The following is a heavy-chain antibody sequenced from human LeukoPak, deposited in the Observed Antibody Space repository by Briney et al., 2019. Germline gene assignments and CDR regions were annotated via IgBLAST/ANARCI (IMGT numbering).Heavy chain of an antibody. D-gene: IGHD5-24*01. Sequence: GGSLRLSCVASGFTFSNYWMNWVRQAPGKSLEWVATIKQDGSDKYYVDSVKGRFTISRDNPKNSLYLEMNSLRAEDTAVYFCARDSYGYNIFDYWGQGTLVTVSS. V-gene: IGHV3-7*04. CDR2: IKQDGSDK. CDR1: GFTFSNYW. J-gene: IGHJ4*02. CDR3: ARDSYGYNIFDY.